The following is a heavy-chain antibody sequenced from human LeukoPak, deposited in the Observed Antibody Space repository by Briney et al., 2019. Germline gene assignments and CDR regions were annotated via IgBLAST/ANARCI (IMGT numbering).Heavy chain of an antibody. CDR2: IYSAGST. Sequence: GGSLRLSCTVSGFTVSSNSMSWVRQAPGKGLEGVSFIYSAGSTHYSDSVKGRFTISRDNSKNSLYLQMNSLRAEDTAVYYCAKNPPYNGWELLAFDYWGQGTLVTVST. D-gene: IGHD1-26*01. V-gene: IGHV3-53*05. CDR3: AKNPPYNGWELLAFDY. CDR1: GFTVSSNS. J-gene: IGHJ4*02.